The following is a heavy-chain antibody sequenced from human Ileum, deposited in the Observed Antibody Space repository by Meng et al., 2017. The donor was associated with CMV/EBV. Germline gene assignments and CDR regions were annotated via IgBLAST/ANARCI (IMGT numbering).Heavy chain of an antibody. V-gene: IGHV4-39*07. CDR1: GGSVSSSSDY. CDR2: IYSGTT. J-gene: IGHJ5*02. CDR3: ARSIVVVPATLYGNWFDP. Sequence: SETLSLTCLVSGGSVSSSSDYWGWIRQSPDKGLEWIGSIYSGTTHYNPSLGSRVTISVDTSKSLVSLRLRSVTAADMAVYYCARSIVVVPATLYGNWFDPWGQGTLVTVSS. D-gene: IGHD2-2*01.